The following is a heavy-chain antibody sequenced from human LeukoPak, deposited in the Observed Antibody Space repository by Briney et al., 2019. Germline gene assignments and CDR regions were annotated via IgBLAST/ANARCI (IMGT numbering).Heavy chain of an antibody. CDR3: ARGGIAVAGTAPDYFDY. D-gene: IGHD6-19*01. CDR1: GYSFTSYW. J-gene: IGHJ4*02. Sequence: GESLKISCKGSGYSFTSYWIGWVRQMPGKGLERMGIIYPGDSDTRYSPSFQGQVTISADKSISTAYLQWSSLKASDTAMYYCARGGIAVAGTAPDYFDYWGQGTLVTVSS. V-gene: IGHV5-51*01. CDR2: IYPGDSDT.